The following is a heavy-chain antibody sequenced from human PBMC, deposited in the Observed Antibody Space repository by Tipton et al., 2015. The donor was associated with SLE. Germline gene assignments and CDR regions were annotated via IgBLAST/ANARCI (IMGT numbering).Heavy chain of an antibody. CDR2: VYPSGGS. D-gene: IGHD3-10*01. Sequence: TLSLTCTVSGGSINAYYWTWIRQPPGKGLEYIGYVYPSGGSDYNPSLSGRVTISFDTSKNQFSLRLTSATAADTAVYYCARGLKEGILYYYNYYMDVWGRGTTVTVSS. V-gene: IGHV4-59*01. CDR1: GGSINAYY. CDR3: ARGLKEGILYYYNYYMDV. J-gene: IGHJ6*03.